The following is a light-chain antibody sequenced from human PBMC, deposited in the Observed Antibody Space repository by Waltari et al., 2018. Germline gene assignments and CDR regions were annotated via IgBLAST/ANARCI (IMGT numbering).Light chain of an antibody. Sequence: AIQMTQSPSSLSASVGQRVTITCRASEAIRNDLGWYQQKPGKAPKLLIYSASTLESGVPGRFRGSGSGTDFTFTISGLQPEDFATYYCQQDHKYPWTFGQGTKVEIK. CDR2: SAS. J-gene: IGKJ1*01. CDR1: EAIRND. CDR3: QQDHKYPWT. V-gene: IGKV1-6*01.